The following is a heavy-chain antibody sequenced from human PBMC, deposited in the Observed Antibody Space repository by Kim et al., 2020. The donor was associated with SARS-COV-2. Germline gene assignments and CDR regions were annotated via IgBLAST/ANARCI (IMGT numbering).Heavy chain of an antibody. CDR3: ASSPARGGNYDFWSGSKRRNYYYYYYMDV. D-gene: IGHD3-3*01. V-gene: IGHV3-53*04. CDR2: IYSGGST. CDR1: GFTVSSNY. Sequence: GGSLRLSCAASGFTVSSNYMSWVRQAPGKGLEWVSVIYSGGSTYYADSVKGRFTISRHNSKNTLYLQMNSLRAEDTAVYYCASSPARGGNYDFWSGSKRRNYYYYYYMDVWGKGTTVTVSS. J-gene: IGHJ6*03.